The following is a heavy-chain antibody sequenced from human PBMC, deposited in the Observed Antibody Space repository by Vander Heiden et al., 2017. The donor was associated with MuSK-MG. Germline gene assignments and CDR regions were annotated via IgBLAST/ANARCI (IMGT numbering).Heavy chain of an antibody. CDR1: GFTFSSCG. CDR3: ARDSSGWRFFDY. Sequence: QVQLVESGGGVVQPGRSLRLSCADSGFTFSSCGIHWVRQAPGKGLEWVAVIWNDGSYKYYPDSVKGRFTISRDNSKNTLYLQINSLRAEDTAVYYCARDSSGWRFFDYWGQGTLVTVSS. D-gene: IGHD6-25*01. CDR2: IWNDGSYK. V-gene: IGHV3-33*08. J-gene: IGHJ4*02.